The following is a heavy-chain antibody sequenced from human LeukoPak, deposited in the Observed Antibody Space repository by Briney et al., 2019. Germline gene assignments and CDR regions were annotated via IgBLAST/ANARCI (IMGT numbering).Heavy chain of an antibody. V-gene: IGHV3-30*02. J-gene: IGHJ4*02. CDR3: AKDHVLLWFGESTSFDY. Sequence: PGGSLRLSCAASGFTFSSYGMHWVRQAPGKGLEGVAFIRYDGSNKYYADSVKGRFTISRDNSKNTLYLQMNSLRAEDTAVYYCAKDHVLLWFGESTSFDYWGQGTLVTVSS. CDR1: GFTFSSYG. CDR2: IRYDGSNK. D-gene: IGHD3-10*01.